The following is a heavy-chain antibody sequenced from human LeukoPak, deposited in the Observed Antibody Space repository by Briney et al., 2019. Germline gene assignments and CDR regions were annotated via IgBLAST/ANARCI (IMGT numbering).Heavy chain of an antibody. V-gene: IGHV4-34*01. CDR1: GGSFSGYY. J-gene: IGHJ5*02. CDR3: ARRPGGGSSSWYSRPANWFDP. D-gene: IGHD6-13*01. Sequence: PSETLSLTCAVYGGSFSGYYWSWIRQPPGKGLEWIGEINHSVSTNYNPSLKSRVTISVDTSKNQFSLKLSSVTAADTAVYYCARRPGGGSSSWYSRPANWFDPWGQGTLVTVSS. CDR2: INHSVST.